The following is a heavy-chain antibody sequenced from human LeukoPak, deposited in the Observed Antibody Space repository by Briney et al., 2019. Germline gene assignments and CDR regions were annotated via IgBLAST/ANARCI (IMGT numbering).Heavy chain of an antibody. CDR2: MNPNSGNT. CDR3: ARDRSNYLGGYYYYGMDV. V-gene: IGHV1-8*02. CDR1: GGTFSSYA. D-gene: IGHD4-11*01. Sequence: ASVKVSCKASGGTFSSYAISWVRQATGQGLEWMGWMNPNSGNTGYAQKFQGRVTMTRNTSISTAYMELSSLRSEDTAVYYCARDRSNYLGGYYYYGMDVWGQGTTVTVSS. J-gene: IGHJ6*02.